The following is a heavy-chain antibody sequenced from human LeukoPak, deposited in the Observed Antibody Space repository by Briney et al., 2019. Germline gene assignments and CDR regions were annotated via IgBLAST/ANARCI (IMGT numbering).Heavy chain of an antibody. CDR2: ISSSSSYI. D-gene: IGHD3-3*01. CDR3: ARDRSDFWSGYYHNPYFDY. J-gene: IGHJ4*02. V-gene: IGHV3-21*01. CDR1: GFTFSSYS. Sequence: PGGSLRPSCAASGFTFSSYSMNWVRQAPGKGLEWVSSISSSSSYIYYADSVKGRFTISRDNAKNSLYLQMNSLRAEDTAVYYCARDRSDFWSGYYHNPYFDYWGQGTLVTVSS.